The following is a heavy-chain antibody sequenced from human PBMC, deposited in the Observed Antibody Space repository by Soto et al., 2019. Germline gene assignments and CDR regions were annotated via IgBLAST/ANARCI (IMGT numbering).Heavy chain of an antibody. CDR1: GFTFSSYG. CDR3: AKGPAIVLVPDAMNYYYGMDV. Sequence: QVQLVESGGGVVQPGRSLRLSCAASGFTFSSYGMHWVRQAPGEGLEWVALISYDGSNKYYADSVKGRFTISRDYSKNTLYLQMNSRRAEDTAVYYCAKGPAIVLVPDAMNYYYGMDVWGQGTTVTVSS. D-gene: IGHD2-2*01. V-gene: IGHV3-30*18. J-gene: IGHJ6*02. CDR2: ISYDGSNK.